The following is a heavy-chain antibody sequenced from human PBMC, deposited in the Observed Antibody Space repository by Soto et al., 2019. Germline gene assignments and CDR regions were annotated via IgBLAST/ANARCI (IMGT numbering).Heavy chain of an antibody. CDR3: ARGASFKGSYYSN. CDR2: INHSGST. V-gene: IGHV4-34*01. J-gene: IGHJ4*02. CDR1: GLSFSGYY. Sequence: XETLSLTCAVDGLSFSGYYWSWIRQPPGKGLEWIGEINHSGSTNYNPSLKSRVTISVDTSKNQFSLKLSSVTAADTAVYYCARGASFKGSYYSNWGQGTLVTVSS. D-gene: IGHD1-26*01.